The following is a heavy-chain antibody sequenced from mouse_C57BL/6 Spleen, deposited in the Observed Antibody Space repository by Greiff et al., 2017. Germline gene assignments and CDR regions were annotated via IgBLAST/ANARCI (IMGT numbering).Heavy chain of an antibody. CDR3: ARNGYSNPDWYFDV. V-gene: IGHV2-9-1*01. CDR2: IWTGGGT. Sequence: VKLVESGPGLVAPSQSLSITCTVSGFSLTSYAISWVRQPPGKGLEWLGVIWTGGGTNYNSALKSRLSISKDNSKSQVFLKMNSLQTDDTARYYCARNGYSNPDWYFDVWGTGTTVTVSS. CDR1: GFSLTSYA. D-gene: IGHD2-5*01. J-gene: IGHJ1*03.